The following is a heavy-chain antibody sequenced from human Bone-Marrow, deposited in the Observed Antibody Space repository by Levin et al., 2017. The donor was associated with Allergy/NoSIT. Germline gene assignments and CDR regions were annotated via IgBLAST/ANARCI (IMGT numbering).Heavy chain of an antibody. J-gene: IGHJ6*02. CDR2: ISYDGSNK. CDR1: GFTFSSYA. V-gene: IGHV3-30-3*01. CDR3: ARSIAVAALLYYGMDV. Sequence: SCAASGFTFSSYAMHWVRQAPGKGLEWVAVISYDGSNKYYADSVKGRFTISRDNSKNTLYLQMNSLRAEDTAVYYCARSIAVAALLYYGMDVWGQGTTVTVSS. D-gene: IGHD6-19*01.